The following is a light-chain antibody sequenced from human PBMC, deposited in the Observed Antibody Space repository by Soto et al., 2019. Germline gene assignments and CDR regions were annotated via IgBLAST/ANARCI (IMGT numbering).Light chain of an antibody. CDR3: QQYNNWLRT. CDR2: GPS. V-gene: IGKV3-15*01. J-gene: IGKJ1*01. CDR1: QSVSSN. Sequence: EIVMTQSPATLSVSPGERATLSCRASQSVSSNLAWYQQKPGQAPRLLIYGPSTGATGIPARFSGSGSGTEFTLTISSLQSEDFAVYYCQQYNNWLRTFGQGTKVEIK.